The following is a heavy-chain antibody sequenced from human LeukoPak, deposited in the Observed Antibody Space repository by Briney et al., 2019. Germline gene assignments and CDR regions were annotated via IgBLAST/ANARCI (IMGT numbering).Heavy chain of an antibody. CDR2: IGNTET. CDR1: GFPFETNA. CDR3: AQDWIQFNRVFDCFDS. V-gene: IGHV3-23*01. J-gene: IGHJ4*02. D-gene: IGHD5-18*01. Sequence: GGSLRLSCATSGFPFETNAMSWVRQAPGKGLEWVATIGNTETFYADSVTGRFTISRDNSKNTVNLQMNRLRVEDTAIYYCAQDWIQFNRVFDCFDSWGQGTLVTVSS.